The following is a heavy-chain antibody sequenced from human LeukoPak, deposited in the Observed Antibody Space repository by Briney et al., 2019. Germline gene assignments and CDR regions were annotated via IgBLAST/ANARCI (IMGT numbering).Heavy chain of an antibody. J-gene: IGHJ3*02. CDR3: ARDGARDAFDI. D-gene: IGHD3-16*01. V-gene: IGHV3-33*01. CDR2: IWYDGSNK. CDR1: GFTFSSYG. Sequence: PGGSLRLSCAASGFTFSSYGMHWVRQAPGKGLEWVAVIWYDGSNKYYADSVKGRFTISRDNSKNTLYLQMNSLRAEDTAVYYCARDGARDAFDIWGQGTMATVSS.